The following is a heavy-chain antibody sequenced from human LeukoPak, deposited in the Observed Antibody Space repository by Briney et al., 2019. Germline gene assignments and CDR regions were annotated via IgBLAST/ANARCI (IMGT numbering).Heavy chain of an antibody. Sequence: GGSLRLSCAASGFTFSSYSMNWVRQAPGKGLEWVSSISSSSSYIYYADSVKGRFTISRDNAKNSLYLQMNSLRAEDTAVYYCARAPYDILTGYPSLLDYWGQGTLVTVSS. V-gene: IGHV3-21*01. CDR3: ARAPYDILTGYPSLLDY. D-gene: IGHD3-9*01. J-gene: IGHJ4*02. CDR1: GFTFSSYS. CDR2: ISSSSSYI.